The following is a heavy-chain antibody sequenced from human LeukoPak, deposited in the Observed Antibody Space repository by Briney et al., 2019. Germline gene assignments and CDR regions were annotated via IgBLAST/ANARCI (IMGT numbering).Heavy chain of an antibody. CDR3: ARRVVVTAQTLDAFDI. CDR1: GASISIYY. J-gene: IGHJ3*02. D-gene: IGHD2-21*02. CDR2: IYIGGGA. V-gene: IGHV4-4*07. Sequence: SETLSLTCTVSGASISIYYWSWIRQPAGKGLEWIGRIYIGGGANYNPSLKSRVSMSVDTSKNQFSLKLTSVTAADTAVYYCARRVVVTAQTLDAFDIWGQGTMVTVSS.